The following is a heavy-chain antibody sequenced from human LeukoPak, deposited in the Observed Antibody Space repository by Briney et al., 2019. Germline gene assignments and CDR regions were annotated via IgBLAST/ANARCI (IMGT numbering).Heavy chain of an antibody. D-gene: IGHD3-22*01. CDR3: AKDQQYYYDSSGYPSFDY. J-gene: IGHJ4*02. CDR2: ISGSGGST. V-gene: IGHV3-23*01. Sequence: PGGSLRLSCAASGFTFSSYAMSWVRQAPGKGLEWVSAISGSGGSTYYADSVKGRFTISRDNSKSTLYLQMNSLRAEDTAVYYCAKDQQYYYDSSGYPSFDYWGQGTLVTVSS. CDR1: GFTFSSYA.